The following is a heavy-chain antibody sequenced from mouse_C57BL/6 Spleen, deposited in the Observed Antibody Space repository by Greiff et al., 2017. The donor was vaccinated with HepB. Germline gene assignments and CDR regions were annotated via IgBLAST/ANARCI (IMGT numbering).Heavy chain of an antibody. CDR1: GYSFTSYY. V-gene: IGHV1-66*01. CDR3: ARAYDYHAMDY. CDR2: IYPGSGNT. J-gene: IGHJ4*01. Sequence: VQLQESGPELVKPGASVKISCKASGYSFTSYYIHWVKQRPGQGLEWIGWIYPGSGNTKYNEKFKGKATLTADTSSSTAYMQLSSLTSEDSAVYYCARAYDYHAMDYWGQGTSVTVSS.